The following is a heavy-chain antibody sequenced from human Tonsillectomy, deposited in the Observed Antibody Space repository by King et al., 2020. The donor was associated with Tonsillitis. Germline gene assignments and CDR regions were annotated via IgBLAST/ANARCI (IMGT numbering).Heavy chain of an antibody. CDR1: GFTFSSYG. D-gene: IGHD6-6*01. J-gene: IGHJ4*02. CDR3: AIDSSSSQYYLDD. Sequence: VQLVESGGGVVQPGRSLRLSCAASGFTFSSYGMHWVRQASGKGLEWVAVILYDGSNEYYADSVKGRFTISRDNSKNTLYVQMNSLRAEDTAVYYCAIDSSSSQYYLDDWGQGTLVTVSA. CDR2: ILYDGSNE. V-gene: IGHV3-30*03.